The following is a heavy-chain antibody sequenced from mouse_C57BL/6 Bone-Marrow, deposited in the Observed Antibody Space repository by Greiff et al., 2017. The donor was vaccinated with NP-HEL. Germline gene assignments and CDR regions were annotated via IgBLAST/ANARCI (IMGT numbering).Heavy chain of an antibody. J-gene: IGHJ2*01. CDR3: ARHYSNNVGYFDY. V-gene: IGHV5-2*01. Sequence: EVKLVESGGGLVQPGESLKLSCESNEYEFPSHDMSWVRKTPEKRLELIAAINSDGGSTYYPDTMERRFIISRDNTKKTLYLQMSSLRSEDTALYYSARHYSNNVGYFDYWGQGTTLTVSS. CDR1: EYEFPSHD. CDR2: INSDGGST. D-gene: IGHD2-5*01.